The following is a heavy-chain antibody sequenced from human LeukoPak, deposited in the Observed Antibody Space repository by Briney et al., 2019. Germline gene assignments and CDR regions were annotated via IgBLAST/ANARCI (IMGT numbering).Heavy chain of an antibody. D-gene: IGHD5-24*01. CDR3: ARVGEKAFHLWPEIDY. CDR2: ISSSSSYI. CDR1: GFTFSTYS. V-gene: IGHV3-21*01. J-gene: IGHJ4*02. Sequence: GGSLRLSCAASGFTFSTYSMNWVRQAPGKGLEWVSSISSSSSYIYYADSVKGRCTISRDNAKKSLYLQMNSLRAEDTAVYYCARVGEKAFHLWPEIDYWGQGTLVTVSS.